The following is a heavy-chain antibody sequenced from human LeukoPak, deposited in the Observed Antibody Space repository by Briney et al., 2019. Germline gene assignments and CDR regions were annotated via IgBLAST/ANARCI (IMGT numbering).Heavy chain of an antibody. V-gene: IGHV2-5*02. Sequence: ESGPALVKPTQTLTLTCTFSGFSLSTSGVGVGWIRQPPGKALEWLALIYWDDDKRYSPSLKSRLTITKDTSKNQVVLTMTNMDPVDTATYYCAHRDRRYSNYYGSGSRHWFDPWGLGTLVTVSS. CDR3: AHRDRRYSNYYGSGSRHWFDP. CDR2: IYWDDDK. D-gene: IGHD3-10*01. J-gene: IGHJ5*02. CDR1: GFSLSTSGVG.